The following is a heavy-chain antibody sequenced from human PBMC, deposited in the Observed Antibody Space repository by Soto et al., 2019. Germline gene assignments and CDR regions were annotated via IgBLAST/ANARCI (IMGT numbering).Heavy chain of an antibody. V-gene: IGHV3-30*18. D-gene: IGHD6-13*01. J-gene: IGHJ4*02. Sequence: QVQLVESGGGVVQPGRSLRLSCAASGFTFSSYGMHWVRQAPGEGLEWVVVISYDGSIQYYTDSAKGRFTISRDNSKSTLSLQMNSLRAEDTAVYYCAKEIRAYSSSWSFDYWGQGTLVTVSS. CDR3: AKEIRAYSSSWSFDY. CDR2: ISYDGSIQ. CDR1: GFTFSSYG.